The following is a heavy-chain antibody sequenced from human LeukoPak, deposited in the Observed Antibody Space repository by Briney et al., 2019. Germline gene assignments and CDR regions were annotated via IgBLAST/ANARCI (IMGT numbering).Heavy chain of an antibody. J-gene: IGHJ4*02. D-gene: IGHD3-22*01. Sequence: SETLSLTCTVSGGSISTYYWSWIRQPPGKGLEGIGYIYYSGSTNYNPSLKSRVTISLDTSKNQFSLKLNSVTAAGTAMYYCARSFSPNYYDLLDYWGQGTLVTVSS. V-gene: IGHV4-59*01. CDR3: ARSFSPNYYDLLDY. CDR1: GGSISTYY. CDR2: IYYSGST.